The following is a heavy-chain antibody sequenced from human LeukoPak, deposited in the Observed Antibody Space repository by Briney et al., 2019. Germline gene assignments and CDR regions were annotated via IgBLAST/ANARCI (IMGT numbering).Heavy chain of an antibody. CDR1: GGSISSSSYY. D-gene: IGHD3-22*01. CDR3: ARSSGYYRNFDY. CDR2: IYYSGST. Sequence: SETLSLTCTVSGGSISSSSYYWGWIRQPPGKGLEWIGNIYYSGSTNYNPSLKSRVTISVDTSKNQFSLNLSSVTAADTAVYYCARSSGYYRNFDYWGQGTLVTVSS. J-gene: IGHJ4*02. V-gene: IGHV4-39*07.